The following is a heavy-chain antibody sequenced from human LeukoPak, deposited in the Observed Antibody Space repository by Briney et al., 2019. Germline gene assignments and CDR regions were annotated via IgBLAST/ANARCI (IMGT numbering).Heavy chain of an antibody. Sequence: ASVKASCKASGYTFTGYYMHWVRQAPGQGLEWMGWINPNSGGTNYAQKFQGWVTMTRDTSISTAYMELSRLRSDDTAVYYCARGGQGYSGYESLGYYYGMDVWGQGTTVTVSS. J-gene: IGHJ6*02. D-gene: IGHD5-12*01. V-gene: IGHV1-2*04. CDR1: GYTFTGYY. CDR3: ARGGQGYSGYESLGYYYGMDV. CDR2: INPNSGGT.